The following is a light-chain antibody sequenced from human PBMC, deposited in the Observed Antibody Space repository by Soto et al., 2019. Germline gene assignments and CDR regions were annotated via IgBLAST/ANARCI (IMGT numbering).Light chain of an antibody. Sequence: DIQMTQSPSTLSGSVGDRVTITCRASQTISSWLAWYQQTPGKAPKLLIYTASTLQSGVPSRFSGSGSGTDFTLTISSLQPEDFATFYCQQSYNTPLTFGGGTRWIS. CDR3: QQSYNTPLT. J-gene: IGKJ4*01. CDR1: QTISSW. CDR2: TAS. V-gene: IGKV1-39*01.